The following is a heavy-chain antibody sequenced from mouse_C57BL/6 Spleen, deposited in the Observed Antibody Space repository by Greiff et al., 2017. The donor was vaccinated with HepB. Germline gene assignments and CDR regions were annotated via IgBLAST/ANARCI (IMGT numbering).Heavy chain of an antibody. J-gene: IGHJ2*01. V-gene: IGHV1-82*01. CDR3: ARGAFDY. CDR2: IYPGDGDT. CDR1: GYAFSSSW. Sequence: QVQLQQSGPELVKPGASVKISCKASGYAFSSSWMNWVKQRPGKGLEWIGRIYPGDGDTNYNGKFKGKATLTADKSSSTAYMQLSSLTSEYSAVYFCARGAFDYWGQGTTLTVSS.